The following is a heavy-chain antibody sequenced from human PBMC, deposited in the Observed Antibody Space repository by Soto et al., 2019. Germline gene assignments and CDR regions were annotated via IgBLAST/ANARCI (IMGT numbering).Heavy chain of an antibody. J-gene: IGHJ4*02. CDR2: VDNSGST. Sequence: SETLSLTCTVSGGSISNYFCNWIRQPAGKGLEWIGRVDNSGSTNYNPSLKSRITMSADTSRNQFSLKLNSVTAADTAVYYCARGGQDFWSGTFDYWGQGALVTVSS. CDR3: ARGGQDFWSGTFDY. D-gene: IGHD3-3*01. CDR1: GGSISNYF. V-gene: IGHV4-4*07.